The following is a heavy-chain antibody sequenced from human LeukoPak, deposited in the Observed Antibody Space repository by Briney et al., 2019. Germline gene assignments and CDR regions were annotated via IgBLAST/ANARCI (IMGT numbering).Heavy chain of an antibody. V-gene: IGHV4-61*05. D-gene: IGHD1/OR15-1a*01. CDR1: GGSISSSSYY. J-gene: IGHJ5*02. Sequence: SETLSLTCTVSGGSISSSSYYWIWIRQPPGKGLESIGYISNSGSTNYNPSLKSRVTISVDTSKNLFSLNLRSVTAADTAVYFCARLEHMAPSPWFDPWGQGALVTVSS. CDR2: ISNSGST. CDR3: ARLEHMAPSPWFDP.